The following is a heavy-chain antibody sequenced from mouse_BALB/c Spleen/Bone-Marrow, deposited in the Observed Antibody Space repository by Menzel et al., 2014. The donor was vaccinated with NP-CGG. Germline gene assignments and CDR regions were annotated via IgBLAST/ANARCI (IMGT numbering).Heavy chain of an antibody. CDR3: ARPGYYGYQNV. J-gene: IGHJ1*01. CDR1: GFDFXRYW. Sequence: EVQLVESGGGLVQPGGSLKLSCAASGFDFXRYWMTWVRQAPGKGLEWIGEINPDSRTINYTPSLKDKFIISRDNAKNTLYLQMSKVRSEDTALYYCARPGYYGYQNVWGAGTTVTVSS. CDR2: INPDSRTI. V-gene: IGHV4-1*02. D-gene: IGHD1-2*01.